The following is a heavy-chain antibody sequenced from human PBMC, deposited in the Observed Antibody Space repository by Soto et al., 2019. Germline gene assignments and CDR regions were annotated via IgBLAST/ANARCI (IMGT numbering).Heavy chain of an antibody. Sequence: SVKVSCKASGGTFSSYAISWVRQAPGQGLEWMGGIIPIFGTANYAQKFQGRVTITADESTSTAYMELSSLRSGDTAVYYCARDGDYYGSGRPVAIDYYYGMDVWGQGTTVTVSS. V-gene: IGHV1-69*13. CDR2: IIPIFGTA. D-gene: IGHD3-10*01. CDR3: ARDGDYYGSGRPVAIDYYYGMDV. CDR1: GGTFSSYA. J-gene: IGHJ6*02.